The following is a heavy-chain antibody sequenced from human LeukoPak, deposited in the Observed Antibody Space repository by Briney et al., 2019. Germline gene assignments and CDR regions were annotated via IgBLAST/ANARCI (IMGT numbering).Heavy chain of an antibody. Sequence: EASVKVSCKASGYTFTGYYMYWVRQAPGQGLEWMGWINPNTGVTNYAQKFQGRVTMTRDTSFSTAYMELSRLRSDDTAVYYCARGSSSGWYMGDPLFDYWGQGTLVTVSS. CDR2: INPNTGVT. V-gene: IGHV1-2*02. CDR1: GYTFTGYY. J-gene: IGHJ4*02. D-gene: IGHD6-19*01. CDR3: ARGSSSGWYMGDPLFDY.